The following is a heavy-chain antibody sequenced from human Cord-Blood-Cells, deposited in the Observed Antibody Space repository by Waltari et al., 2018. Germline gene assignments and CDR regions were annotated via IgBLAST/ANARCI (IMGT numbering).Heavy chain of an antibody. D-gene: IGHD5-12*01. Sequence: QVQLQQWGAGLLKPSETLSLTCAVYGGSFSGYYWSWIRQPPGKGLEWIGEINQSGSSNYNPSLKSRVTISVDTSKNQFSLKLSSVTAADTAVYYCARAGGYVWFDPWGQGTLVTVSS. J-gene: IGHJ5*02. V-gene: IGHV4-34*01. CDR3: ARAGGYVWFDP. CDR2: INQSGSS. CDR1: GGSFSGYY.